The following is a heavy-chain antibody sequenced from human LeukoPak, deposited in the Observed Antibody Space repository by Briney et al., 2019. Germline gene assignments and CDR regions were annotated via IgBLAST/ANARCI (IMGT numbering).Heavy chain of an antibody. Sequence: SGPTLVNPTQTLTLTCTFSGFSLSTSGVGVGWIRQPPGKALEWLALIYWDDDKRYSPSLKSRLTITKDTSKNQVVLTMTNMDPVDTATYYCARSYYYGSGSYYNPIGYWGQGTLVTVSS. CDR1: GFSLSTSGVG. D-gene: IGHD3-10*01. V-gene: IGHV2-5*02. J-gene: IGHJ4*02. CDR3: ARSYYYGSGSYYNPIGY. CDR2: IYWDDDK.